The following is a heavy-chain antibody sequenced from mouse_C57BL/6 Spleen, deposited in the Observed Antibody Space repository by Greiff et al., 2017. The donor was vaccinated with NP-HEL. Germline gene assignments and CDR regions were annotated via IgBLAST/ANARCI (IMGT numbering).Heavy chain of an antibody. CDR1: GFNIKDDY. V-gene: IGHV14-4*01. Sequence: EVKLQESGAELVRPGASVKLSCTASGFNIKDDYMHWVKQRPEQGLEWIGWIDPENGDTEYASKFQGKATITADTSSNTAYLQLSSLTSEDTAVYYCTTSNYRDYWGQGTTLTVSS. CDR2: IDPENGDT. J-gene: IGHJ2*01. D-gene: IGHD2-5*01. CDR3: TTSNYRDY.